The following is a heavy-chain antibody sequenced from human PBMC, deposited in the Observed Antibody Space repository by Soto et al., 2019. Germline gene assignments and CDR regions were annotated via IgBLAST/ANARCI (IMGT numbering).Heavy chain of an antibody. V-gene: IGHV3-30-3*01. CDR2: LPNTENKK. Sequence: QVQLEESGGGVVQPGTSLRLSCVASGFTFSSYGMHWVRQAPGKGLEWVAVLPNTENKKYYADSVKGRFTISRDNSQNTLFLHMDSLISEDPARYYCARTVGGRVRGALDIWGQGTMVTVSS. CDR3: ARTVGGRVRGALDI. D-gene: IGHD4-4*01. J-gene: IGHJ3*02. CDR1: GFTFSSYG.